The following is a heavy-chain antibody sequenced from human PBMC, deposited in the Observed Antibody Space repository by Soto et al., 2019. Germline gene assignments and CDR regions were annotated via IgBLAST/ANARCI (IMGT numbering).Heavy chain of an antibody. J-gene: IGHJ6*02. Sequence: QVQLVQSGAEVRKPGSSVKVSCKASGGSLRSYLITWVRQAPGQGLEWMGGVISLFGTTNYAQKFQGTVTITADASTSTSYMDISNLTSGDTAIYYCASGTNYDFLRVYYYGMDVWGQGTTVIVSS. CDR3: ASGTNYDFLRVYYYGMDV. D-gene: IGHD3-3*01. CDR2: VISLFGTT. V-gene: IGHV1-69*01. CDR1: GGSLRSYL.